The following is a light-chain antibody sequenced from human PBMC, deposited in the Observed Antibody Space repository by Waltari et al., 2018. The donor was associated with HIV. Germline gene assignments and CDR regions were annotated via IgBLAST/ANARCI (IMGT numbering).Light chain of an antibody. CDR3: QQYGSSPLT. Sequence: EIVLTQSPATLSLSPGERVTLSCRASQSVSTYLAWYQQRPGQAPRLLIYGASNRATGIPVRFSGSGSGTDFTLTISSLEPEDFAVYYCQQYGSSPLTFGQGTKVEIK. CDR1: QSVSTY. J-gene: IGKJ1*01. CDR2: GAS. V-gene: IGKV3-11*01.